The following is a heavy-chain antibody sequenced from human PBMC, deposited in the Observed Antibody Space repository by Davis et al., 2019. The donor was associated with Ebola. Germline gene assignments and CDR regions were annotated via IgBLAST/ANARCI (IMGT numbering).Heavy chain of an antibody. Sequence: ASVKVSCKASGYTFTNYYMHWVRQAPGQGLEWMGMINPNDGRTIYAQKFQGRVTIIADTSTTTVYMDLSSLRSEDTALYYCTTPGGQDSGYDVFDIWGQGTMVTVSS. CDR3: TTPGGQDSGYDVFDI. J-gene: IGHJ3*02. CDR2: INPNDGRT. V-gene: IGHV1-46*03. CDR1: GYTFTNYY. D-gene: IGHD5-12*01.